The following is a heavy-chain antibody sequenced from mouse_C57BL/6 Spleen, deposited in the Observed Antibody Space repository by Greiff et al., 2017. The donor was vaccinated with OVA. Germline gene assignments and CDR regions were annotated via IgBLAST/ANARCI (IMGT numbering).Heavy chain of an antibody. CDR1: GFNIKDYY. CDR3: TTPDSNYLWYFDV. D-gene: IGHD2-5*01. Sequence: EVQLQQSGAELVRPGASVKLSCTASGFNIKDYYMHWVKQRPEQGLEWIGRIDPEDGDTEYAPKFQGKATMTADTSSNTAYLQLSSLTSEDTAVYYCTTPDSNYLWYFDVWGTGTTVTVSS. J-gene: IGHJ1*03. CDR2: IDPEDGDT. V-gene: IGHV14-1*01.